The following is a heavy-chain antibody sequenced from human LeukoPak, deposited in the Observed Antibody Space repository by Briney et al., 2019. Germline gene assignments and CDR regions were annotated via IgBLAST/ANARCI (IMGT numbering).Heavy chain of an antibody. CDR1: GFTFSDYY. J-gene: IGHJ4*02. CDR3: TRGPSYCSGGSCYSYYFDY. D-gene: IGHD2-15*01. Sequence: GGSLRLSCAASGFTFSDYYMSWIRQAPGKGLEWVSYISSSGNTIFYTDSVKGRFTISRDNAKNSLYLQMNSLRAEDTAVYYCTRGPSYCSGGSCYSYYFDYWGQGTLVTVSS. CDR2: ISSSGNTI. V-gene: IGHV3-11*04.